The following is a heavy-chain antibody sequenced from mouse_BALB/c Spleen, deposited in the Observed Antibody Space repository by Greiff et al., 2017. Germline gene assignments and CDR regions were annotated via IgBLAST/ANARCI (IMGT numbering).Heavy chain of an antibody. V-gene: IGHV1S137*01. CDR1: GYTFTDYA. Sequence: VQLQQSGAELVRPGVSVKISCKGSGYTFTDYAMHWVKQSHAKSLEWIGVISTYYGDASYNQKFKGKATMTVDKSSSTAYMELARLTSEDSAIYYCARCYYYGSAHAMDYWGQGTSVTVSS. CDR3: ARCYYYGSAHAMDY. D-gene: IGHD1-1*01. CDR2: ISTYYGDA. J-gene: IGHJ4*01.